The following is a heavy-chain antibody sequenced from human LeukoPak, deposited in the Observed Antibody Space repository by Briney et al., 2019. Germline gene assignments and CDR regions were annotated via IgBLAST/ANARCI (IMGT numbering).Heavy chain of an antibody. CDR1: GFTFDDYG. CDR3: ARVDGSSGWYEGTDY. Sequence: GGSLRLSCAASGFTFDDYGMSWVRQAPGKGLEWVSGINWNGGSTGYADSVKGRFTISRDNAKNSLYLQMNSLRAEDTALYYCARVDGSSGWYEGTDYWGQGTLVTVSS. D-gene: IGHD6-19*01. CDR2: INWNGGST. V-gene: IGHV3-20*04. J-gene: IGHJ4*02.